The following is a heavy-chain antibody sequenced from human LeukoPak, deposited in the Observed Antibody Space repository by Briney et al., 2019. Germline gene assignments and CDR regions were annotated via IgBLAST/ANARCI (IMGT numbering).Heavy chain of an antibody. CDR1: GYTFSKYA. D-gene: IGHD5-12*01. CDR3: ARVENSGYDSDY. Sequence: ASVKVSCKASGYTFSKYAMNWVRQAPGQGLEWMGWINPNSGGTNYAQKFQGRVTMTRDTSISTAYMELSRLRSDDTAVYYCARVENSGYDSDYWGQGTLVTVSS. J-gene: IGHJ4*02. V-gene: IGHV1-2*02. CDR2: INPNSGGT.